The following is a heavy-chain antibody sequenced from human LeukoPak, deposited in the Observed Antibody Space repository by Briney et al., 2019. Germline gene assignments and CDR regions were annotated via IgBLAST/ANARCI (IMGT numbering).Heavy chain of an antibody. CDR3: AKHGSSGCYQPFDY. CDR1: GFTFSSYW. CDR2: IKQDGSEK. Sequence: PGGSLRLSCAASGFTFSSYWMSWVRQAPGKGLEWVANIKQDGSEKYYVDSVKGRFTISRDNAKNSLSLQMSSLRAEDTAVYYCAKHGSSGCYQPFDYWGQGILVIVSS. D-gene: IGHD6-19*01. J-gene: IGHJ4*02. V-gene: IGHV3-7*03.